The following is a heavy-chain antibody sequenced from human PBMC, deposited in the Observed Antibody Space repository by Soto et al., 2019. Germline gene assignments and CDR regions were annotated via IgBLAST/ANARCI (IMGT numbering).Heavy chain of an antibody. D-gene: IGHD2-15*01. V-gene: IGHV3-13*01. CDR1: GFTFSGFD. CDR2: IGTAGDT. CDR3: ARGQEVGAHFFDS. Sequence: GGSLRLSCEASGFTFSGFDMHWVRQPTGKGLEWVSTIGTAGDTYYAVSVKGRFTISRDNAKNSLSLQMNSLRAGDTAVYFCARGQEVGAHFFDSWGQGTLVTVSS. J-gene: IGHJ4*02.